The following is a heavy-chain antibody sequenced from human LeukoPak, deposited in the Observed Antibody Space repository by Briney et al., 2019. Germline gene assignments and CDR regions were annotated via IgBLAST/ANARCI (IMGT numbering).Heavy chain of an antibody. CDR1: GFSFSYFW. CDR2: IKQDGTEK. D-gene: IGHD3-3*01. CDR3: ARDAEVGTLFGVLSRYNWFDP. Sequence: GGSLRLPCAASGFSFSYFWMSWVRQPPGKGLEWVANIKQDGTEKYYVDSVKGRFTISRDNAKKSLFLQMNSLRAEDTAVYYCARDAEVGTLFGVLSRYNWFDPWGQGALVTVSS. J-gene: IGHJ5*02. V-gene: IGHV3-7*01.